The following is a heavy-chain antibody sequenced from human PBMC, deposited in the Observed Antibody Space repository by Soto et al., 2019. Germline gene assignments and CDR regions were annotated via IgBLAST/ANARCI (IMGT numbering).Heavy chain of an antibody. CDR2: IYYSGST. CDR3: ARDTRRAAAFDI. CDR1: GGSISSGGYY. D-gene: IGHD2-15*01. Sequence: SETLSLTCTVSGGSISSGGYYWSWIRQHPGKGLEWIGYIYYSGSTYYNPSLKSRVTISVDTSKNQFSLKLSSVTAADTAVYYCARDTRRAAAFDIWGQGTMVTV. J-gene: IGHJ3*02. V-gene: IGHV4-31*03.